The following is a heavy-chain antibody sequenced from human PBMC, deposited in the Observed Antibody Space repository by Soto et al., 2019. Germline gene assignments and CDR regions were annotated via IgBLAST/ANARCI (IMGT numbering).Heavy chain of an antibody. CDR3: AREDPYGDYVGYYYYYYMDV. D-gene: IGHD4-17*01. J-gene: IGHJ6*03. CDR2: ISAYNGNT. CDR1: GYTFTSYG. Sequence: QVQLVQSGAEVKNPGASVKVSCKASGYTFTSYGISWVRQAPGQGLEWMGWISAYNGNTNYAQKLQGRVAMTTDTSTSTAYMELRSLRSDDTAVYYCAREDPYGDYVGYYYYYYMDVWGKGTTVTVSS. V-gene: IGHV1-18*01.